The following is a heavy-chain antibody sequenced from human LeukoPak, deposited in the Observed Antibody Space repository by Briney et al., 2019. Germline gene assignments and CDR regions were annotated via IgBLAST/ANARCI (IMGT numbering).Heavy chain of an antibody. Sequence: GASVKVSCKASGYTFTSYGISWVRQDPGQGLEWMGWISAYNGNTNCAQKLQGRVTMTTDTSTSTAYMELRSLRSDDTAVYYCARGYSGYDQELSDYWGQGTLVTVSS. D-gene: IGHD5-12*01. V-gene: IGHV1-18*01. CDR3: ARGYSGYDQELSDY. J-gene: IGHJ4*02. CDR1: GYTFTSYG. CDR2: ISAYNGNT.